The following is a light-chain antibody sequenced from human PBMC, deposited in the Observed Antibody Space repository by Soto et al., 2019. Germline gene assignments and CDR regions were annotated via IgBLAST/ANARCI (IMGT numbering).Light chain of an antibody. J-gene: IGKJ3*01. Sequence: DIVMTQSPDSLAVSLGERATINCKSSQSVLYSSNNKNYLAWYQQNPGQPPKLLIYWASTRESGVPDRFNGSGSGTDFTLTISSLQAEDVAVYYCQQYYNTPFTFGPGTKVDIK. V-gene: IGKV4-1*01. CDR3: QQYYNTPFT. CDR2: WAS. CDR1: QSVLYSSNNKNY.